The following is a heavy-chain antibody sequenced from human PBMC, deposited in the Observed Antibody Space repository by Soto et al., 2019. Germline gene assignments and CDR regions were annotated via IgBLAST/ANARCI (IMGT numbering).Heavy chain of an antibody. D-gene: IGHD1-1*01. Sequence: ELQVVESGGGLIHPGGSLRLSCGASGFTVNSNYMSWVRQAPGEGLEWVSVIYSGGDIYYADSVKGRFTISRDDSKNTVYLQMTSLRADDAAIYYCAKGNLEGLDFWGQGSLVSVSS. J-gene: IGHJ4*02. CDR1: GFTVNSNY. V-gene: IGHV3-53*01. CDR3: AKGNLEGLDF. CDR2: IYSGGDI.